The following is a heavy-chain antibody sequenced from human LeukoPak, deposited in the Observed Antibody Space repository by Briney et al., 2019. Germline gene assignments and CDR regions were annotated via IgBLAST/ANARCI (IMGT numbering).Heavy chain of an antibody. CDR2: IYSGGST. V-gene: IGHV3-53*01. D-gene: IGHD5-24*01. CDR1: GFTFSTYA. J-gene: IGHJ4*02. CDR3: ARGGGWQQLIDY. Sequence: GGSLRLSCAASGFTFSTYAMSWVRQAPGKGLEWVSVIYSGGSTYYADSVKGRFTISRDSSKNTLYLQMNSLRAEDTAVYYCARGGGWQQLIDYWGQGTLVTVSS.